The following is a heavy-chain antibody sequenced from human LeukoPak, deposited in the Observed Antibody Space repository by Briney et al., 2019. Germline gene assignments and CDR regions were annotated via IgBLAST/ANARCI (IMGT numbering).Heavy chain of an antibody. CDR3: ARGLSFYYDFWSGWPHNWFDP. CDR2: ISSNGGST. J-gene: IGHJ5*02. V-gene: IGHV3-64*01. Sequence: GGSLRLSCAASGFTFSSYAMHWVRQAPGKGLEYVSAISSNGGSTYYANSAKGRFTISRDNSKNTLYLQMGSLRAEDMAVYYCARGLSFYYDFWSGWPHNWFDPWGQGTLVTVSS. CDR1: GFTFSSYA. D-gene: IGHD3-3*01.